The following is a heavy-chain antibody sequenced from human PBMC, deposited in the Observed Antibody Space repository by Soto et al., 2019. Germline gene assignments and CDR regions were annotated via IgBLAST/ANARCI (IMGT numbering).Heavy chain of an antibody. Sequence: QVQLQESGPGLVKPSGTLSLTCAVSGGSISSSNWWSWVRQPPGKGLEWIGEIYHSGSTNYNPSLKSRVPISVDKSKNQFSLKLSSVTAADTAVYYCARDRAGGFSSSWYSLDYWGQGTLVTVSS. D-gene: IGHD6-13*01. CDR2: IYHSGST. CDR3: ARDRAGGFSSSWYSLDY. V-gene: IGHV4-4*02. J-gene: IGHJ4*02. CDR1: GGSISSSNW.